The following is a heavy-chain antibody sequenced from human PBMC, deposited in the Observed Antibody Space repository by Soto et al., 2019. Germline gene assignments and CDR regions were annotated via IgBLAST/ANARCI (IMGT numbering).Heavy chain of an antibody. Sequence: SETLSLTYTVSGGSISSYYWPWIRQPPGKGLEWIGSIYYSGSTYYNPSLKSRVTISVDTSKNQFSLKLSSVTAADTAVYYCARHQTSLGYCSGGSCYSGHYYYYGMDVWGQGTTVTVSS. D-gene: IGHD2-15*01. CDR2: IYYSGST. CDR3: ARHQTSLGYCSGGSCYSGHYYYYGMDV. V-gene: IGHV4-39*01. J-gene: IGHJ6*02. CDR1: GGSISSYY.